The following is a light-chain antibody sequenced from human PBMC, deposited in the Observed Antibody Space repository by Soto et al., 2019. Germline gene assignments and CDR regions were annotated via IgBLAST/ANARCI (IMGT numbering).Light chain of an antibody. CDR1: QSISNS. V-gene: IGKV3-15*01. J-gene: IGKJ2*01. CDR2: GAS. CDR3: EQYNSWPPRT. Sequence: EIVMTQSPASLLVSRGETATLSCRASQSISNSLAWYQQKPGQAPSLLIYGASTRATGIPARFSGSGSGTEFTLTISSLQSEDSALYYCEQYNSWPPRTFGQGTKLEIK.